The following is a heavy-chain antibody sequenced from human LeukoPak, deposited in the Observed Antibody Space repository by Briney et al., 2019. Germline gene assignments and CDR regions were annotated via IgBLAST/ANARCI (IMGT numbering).Heavy chain of an antibody. D-gene: IGHD3-10*01. CDR1: GFTFDDYA. J-gene: IGHJ4*02. V-gene: IGHV3-9*01. Sequence: GGSLRLSCAASGFTFDDYAMHWVRQAPGKGLEWVSGISWNSGSIGYADSVKGRFTISRDNAKNSLYLQMNSLRAEDTALYYCAKDSGTMVRNPDYWGQGTLVTVSS. CDR2: ISWNSGSI. CDR3: AKDSGTMVRNPDY.